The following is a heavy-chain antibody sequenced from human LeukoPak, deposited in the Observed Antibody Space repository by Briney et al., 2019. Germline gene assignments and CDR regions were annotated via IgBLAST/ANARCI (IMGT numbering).Heavy chain of an antibody. V-gene: IGHV3-33*01. J-gene: IGHJ6*02. D-gene: IGHD3-10*01. CDR3: ARDYYYGSGSHYYSYYGMDV. Sequence: GGSLRLSCAASGFTFSSYGMHWVRQAPGKGLEWVAVIWYDGSNKYYADSVKGRFTISRDNSKNTLYLQMNSLRAEDTAVYYCARDYYYGSGSHYYSYYGMDVWGQGTTVTVSS. CDR1: GFTFSSYG. CDR2: IWYDGSNK.